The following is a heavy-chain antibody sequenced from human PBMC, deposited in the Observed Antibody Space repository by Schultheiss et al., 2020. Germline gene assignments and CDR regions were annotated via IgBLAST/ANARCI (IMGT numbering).Heavy chain of an antibody. D-gene: IGHD2-15*01. Sequence: SETLSLTCAVSGGSISSGGYSWSWIRQPPGKGLEWIGYIYYSGSTNYNPSLKSRVTISVDTSKNQFSLKLSSVTAADTAVYYCARDASYFDSWGQGTLVTVSS. CDR1: GGSISSGGYS. CDR2: IYYSGST. J-gene: IGHJ4*02. CDR3: ARDASYFDS. V-gene: IGHV4-61*08.